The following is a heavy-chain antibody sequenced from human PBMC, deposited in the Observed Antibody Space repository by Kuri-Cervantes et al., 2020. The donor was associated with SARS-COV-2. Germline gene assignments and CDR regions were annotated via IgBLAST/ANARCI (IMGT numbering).Heavy chain of an antibody. Sequence: GSLRLSCTVSGGSISSSSYYWGWIRQPPGKGLEWIGSIYYSGSTYYNPSLKSRVTISVDTSKNQFSLKLSSVTAADTAVYYCARQGPSSITIFGVVTIPQNWFDPWRQGTLVTVSS. J-gene: IGHJ5*02. CDR3: ARQGPSSITIFGVVTIPQNWFDP. V-gene: IGHV4-39*01. CDR1: GGSISSSSYY. CDR2: IYYSGST. D-gene: IGHD3-3*01.